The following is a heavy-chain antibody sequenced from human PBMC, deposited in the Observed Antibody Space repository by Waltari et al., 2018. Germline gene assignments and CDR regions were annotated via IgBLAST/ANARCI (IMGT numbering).Heavy chain of an antibody. J-gene: IGHJ4*02. CDR1: GGSISSSSYY. CDR3: ARTNYYDSSGYDY. D-gene: IGHD3-22*01. Sequence: QLQLQESGPGLVKPSETLSLTCTVSGGSISSSSYYWGWIRQPPGKGLEWIGSIYYSGSLYYNPSLKSRVTISVDTSKNQFSLKLSSVTAADTAVYYCARTNYYDSSGYDYWGQGTLVTVSS. V-gene: IGHV4-39*07. CDR2: IYYSGSL.